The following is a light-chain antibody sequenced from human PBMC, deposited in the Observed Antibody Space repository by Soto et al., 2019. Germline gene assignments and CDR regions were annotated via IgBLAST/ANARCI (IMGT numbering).Light chain of an antibody. CDR2: GTS. CDR3: QQYGSSRA. CDR1: QSVSSSY. J-gene: IGKJ1*01. Sequence: EIVLTQSPGTLSLSPGERATLSCRASQSVSSSYLAWYQQKPGQAPRLLIYGTSRRATGIPDRFSGSGSGTDFTLPISRLEPEDFAVYYCQQYGSSRAFGQGTKVEI. V-gene: IGKV3-20*01.